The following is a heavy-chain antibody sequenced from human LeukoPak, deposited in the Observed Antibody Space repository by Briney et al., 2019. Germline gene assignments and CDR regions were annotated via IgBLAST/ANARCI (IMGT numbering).Heavy chain of an antibody. CDR3: AKVGGWFGELLSDYYYYMDV. J-gene: IGHJ6*03. D-gene: IGHD3-10*01. V-gene: IGHV3-23*01. CDR2: ISGSGGST. CDR1: GFTFSSYA. Sequence: GGSLRLSCAASGFTFSSYAVSWVRQAPGKGLEWVSAISGSGGSTYYADSVKGRFTISRDNSKNTLYLQMNSLRAEDTAVYYCAKVGGWFGELLSDYYYYMDVWGKGTTVTVSS.